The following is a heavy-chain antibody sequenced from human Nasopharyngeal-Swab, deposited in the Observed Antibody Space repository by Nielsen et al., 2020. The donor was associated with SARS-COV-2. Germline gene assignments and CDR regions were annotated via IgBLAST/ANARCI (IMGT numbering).Heavy chain of an antibody. J-gene: IGHJ4*02. Sequence: SETLSLTCAVYGGSFSGYYWSWIRQPPGKGLEWIGEINHSGSTNYNPSLKSRVTISVDTSKNQFSLKLSSVTAADTAAYYCASSPKWELLYYWGQGTLVTVSS. CDR3: ASSPKWELLYY. CDR1: GGSFSGYY. V-gene: IGHV4-34*01. D-gene: IGHD1-26*01. CDR2: INHSGST.